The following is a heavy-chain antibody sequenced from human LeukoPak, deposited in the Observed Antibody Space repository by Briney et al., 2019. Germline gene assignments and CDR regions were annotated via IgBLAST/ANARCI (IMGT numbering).Heavy chain of an antibody. Sequence: GGSLRLSCAASGFTFSSYAMSWVRQAPGKGLEWVSSISDFVDNTYYADSVKGRFTISRDNSEKSLYLQMSSLRVEDTAVYYCAKGKINHNGAFDAWGQGTRVTVSS. CDR2: ISDFVDNT. D-gene: IGHD2-8*01. CDR1: GFTFSSYA. CDR3: AKGKINHNGAFDA. V-gene: IGHV3-23*01. J-gene: IGHJ3*01.